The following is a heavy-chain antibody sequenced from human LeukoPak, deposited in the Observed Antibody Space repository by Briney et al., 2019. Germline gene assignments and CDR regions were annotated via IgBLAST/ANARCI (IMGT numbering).Heavy chain of an antibody. D-gene: IGHD6-13*01. Sequence: NPSDTLALTCTVSGGSIRSYYWSWIRQPPGKGLEWIGYFYYRGSSNYNPSLKSRVTISGDTSKNQFSPKVSSVTAADTAIYYCARVSPAVGAFDIWGRGTMVTVSS. CDR3: ARVSPAVGAFDI. J-gene: IGHJ3*02. CDR2: FYYRGSS. V-gene: IGHV4-59*07. CDR1: GGSIRSYY.